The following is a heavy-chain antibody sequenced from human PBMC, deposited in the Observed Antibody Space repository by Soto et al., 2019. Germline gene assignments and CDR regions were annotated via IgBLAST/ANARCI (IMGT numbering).Heavy chain of an antibody. CDR3: AKMDAIAARSPPLRYFDL. CDR2: ISGSGGST. D-gene: IGHD6-6*01. J-gene: IGHJ2*01. CDR1: GFTFSSYA. Sequence: EVQLLESGGGLVQPGGSLRLSCAASGFTFSSYAMSWVRQAPGKGLEWVSAISGSGGSTYYADSVKGRFTISRDNSKNPLYLQMNSLRAEDTAVYYCAKMDAIAARSPPLRYFDLWGRGTLVTVSS. V-gene: IGHV3-23*01.